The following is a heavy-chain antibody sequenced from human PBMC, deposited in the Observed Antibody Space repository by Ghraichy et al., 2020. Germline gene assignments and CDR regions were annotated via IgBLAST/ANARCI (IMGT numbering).Heavy chain of an antibody. CDR1: GGSISSGSYY. V-gene: IGHV4-39*01. CDR3: ASLSRDGYEWIGY. CDR2: IYSSEST. D-gene: IGHD5-24*01. Sequence: SETLSLTCTVSGGSISSGSYYWSWIRQPPGKGLEWIGYIYSSESTYYNPSLKSRVTISVDTSKNQFSLKLSSVTAADTAVYYCASLSRDGYEWIGYGGPGPLVIVSP. J-gene: IGHJ4*02.